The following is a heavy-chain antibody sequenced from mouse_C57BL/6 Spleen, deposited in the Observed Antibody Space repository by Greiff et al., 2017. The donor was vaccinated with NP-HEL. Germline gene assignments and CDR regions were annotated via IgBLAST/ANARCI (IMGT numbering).Heavy chain of an antibody. J-gene: IGHJ2*01. D-gene: IGHD1-1*01. V-gene: IGHV1-54*01. CDR3: AREGPYGSSFFDY. CDR1: GYAFTNYL. Sequence: QVQLKESGAELVRPGTSVKVSCKASGYAFTNYLIEWVKQRPGQGLEWIGVINPGSGGTNYNEKFKGKATLTADKSSSTAYMQLSSLTSEDSAVYFCAREGPYGSSFFDYWGQGTTLTVSS. CDR2: INPGSGGT.